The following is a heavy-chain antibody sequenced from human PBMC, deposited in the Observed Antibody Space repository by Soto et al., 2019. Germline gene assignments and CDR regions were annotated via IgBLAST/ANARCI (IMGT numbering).Heavy chain of an antibody. CDR2: ISGSGGST. Sequence: GGSLRLSCAASGFTFSSYAMSWVRQAPGKGLEWVSAISGSGGSTYYADSVKGRFTISRDNSKNTLYLQMNSLRAEDTAVYYCAKTLYCSGGSCYSMGGGMDVWGQGTTVTVSS. CDR1: GFTFSSYA. J-gene: IGHJ6*02. V-gene: IGHV3-23*01. CDR3: AKTLYCSGGSCYSMGGGMDV. D-gene: IGHD2-15*01.